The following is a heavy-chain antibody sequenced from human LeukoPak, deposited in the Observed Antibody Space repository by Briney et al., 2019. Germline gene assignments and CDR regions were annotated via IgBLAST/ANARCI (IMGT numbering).Heavy chain of an antibody. D-gene: IGHD4-17*01. Sequence: GGSLRLSCAASGFTFSIYAMSWVRQAPGKGLEWVSAISGSGGSTYYADSVKGRFTISRDNSKNTLYLQMNSLRAEDTAAYYCARGDYGDYSGYFDYWGQGTLVTVSS. J-gene: IGHJ4*02. CDR1: GFTFSIYA. CDR3: ARGDYGDYSGYFDY. V-gene: IGHV3-23*01. CDR2: ISGSGGST.